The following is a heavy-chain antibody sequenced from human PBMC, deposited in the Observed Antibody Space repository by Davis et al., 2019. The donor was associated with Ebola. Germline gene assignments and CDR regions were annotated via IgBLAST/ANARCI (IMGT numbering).Heavy chain of an antibody. Sequence: MPGGSLRLSCAVYGGSFSGYYWSWIRQPPGKGLEWIGEINHSGSTNYNPSLKSRVTISVDTSKNQFSLKLSSVTAADTSVYYWAGGGWVWFGELLYYYYGMDVWGKGTTVTVSS. D-gene: IGHD3-10*01. V-gene: IGHV4-34*01. CDR3: AGGGWVWFGELLYYYYGMDV. CDR1: GGSFSGYY. CDR2: INHSGST. J-gene: IGHJ6*04.